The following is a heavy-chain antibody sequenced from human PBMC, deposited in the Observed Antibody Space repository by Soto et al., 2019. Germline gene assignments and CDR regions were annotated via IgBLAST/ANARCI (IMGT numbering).Heavy chain of an antibody. Sequence: QVQLVQSGAEVKKPGASVKVSCKASGYTFINYYIHWVRQAPGHGLEWMAIINPTGGNTNYAQKFPGRITLTMDPSTTTGYMELSRLTSEDPAIYYCARHLAAGDVWGQGTLVTVSS. CDR3: ARHLAAGDV. CDR1: GYTFINYY. V-gene: IGHV1-46*01. D-gene: IGHD2-8*02. J-gene: IGHJ4*02. CDR2: INPTGGNT.